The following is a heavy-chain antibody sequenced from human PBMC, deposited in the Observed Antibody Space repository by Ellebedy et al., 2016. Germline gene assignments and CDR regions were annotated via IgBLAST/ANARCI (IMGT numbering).Heavy chain of an antibody. CDR1: GFTLSDYS. V-gene: IGHV3-21*01. Sequence: GESLKISXAASGFTLSDYSMNWVRQAPGKGLEWVSSITSCSSYIFYADSVKGRFTISRDNAKNSVYLQMNSLRGEDTALYYCARGVGGTSLNWFDHWGQGTLVTVSS. CDR2: ITSCSSYI. CDR3: ARGVGGTSLNWFDH. D-gene: IGHD3-16*01. J-gene: IGHJ5*02.